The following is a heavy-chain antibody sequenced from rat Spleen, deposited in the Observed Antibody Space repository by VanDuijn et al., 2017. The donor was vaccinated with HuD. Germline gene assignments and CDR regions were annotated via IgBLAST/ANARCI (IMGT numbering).Heavy chain of an antibody. J-gene: IGHJ2*01. V-gene: IGHV3-3*01. CDR1: GYSITSSYR. CDR2: INSEGTT. D-gene: IGHD1-10*01. Sequence: EVQLQESGPGLVKPSQSLSLTCSVTGYSITSSYRWSWIRKFPGNKLEWMGYINSEGTTNYNPTLKSRLSITRDTSKNQFFLQVNSVTTEDTATYYCARDNNYKAYWGQGVMVTVSS. CDR3: ARDNNYKAY.